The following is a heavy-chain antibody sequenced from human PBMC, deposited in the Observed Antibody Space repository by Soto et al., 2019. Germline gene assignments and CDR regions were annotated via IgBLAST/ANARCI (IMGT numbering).Heavy chain of an antibody. V-gene: IGHV3-7*03. J-gene: IGHJ4*02. CDR1: GFTLSSYW. CDR3: VTPQFDY. Sequence: EVQLVESGGGLVQPGGSLRLSCAASGFTLSSYWMTWVRQAPGKGLEWVANIKEDGSERYYVDSVKGRFTVSRDNAKNSLYLQMNSLRVEDTAVYYCVTPQFDYWGQGTLVSVSS. CDR2: IKEDGSER.